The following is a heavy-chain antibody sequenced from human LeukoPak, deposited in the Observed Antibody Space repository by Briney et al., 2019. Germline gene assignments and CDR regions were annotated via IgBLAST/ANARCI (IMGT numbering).Heavy chain of an antibody. CDR1: GGTFSSYA. CDR2: IIPILGIA. D-gene: IGHD2/OR15-2a*01. J-gene: IGHJ6*02. CDR3: ARPVAAFYDMDV. Sequence: GASVKVSCKASGGTFSSYAISWVRQAPGQGLEWMGWIIPILGIANYAQKFQGRVTITADKSTSTAYMELSSLRSEDTAVYYGARPVAAFYDMDVWGQGPTVPASS. V-gene: IGHV1-69*10.